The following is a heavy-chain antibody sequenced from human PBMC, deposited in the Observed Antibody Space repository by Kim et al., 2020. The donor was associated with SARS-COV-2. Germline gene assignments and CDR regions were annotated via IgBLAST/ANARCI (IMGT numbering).Heavy chain of an antibody. CDR3: ARAVRSTGSRFDY. J-gene: IGHJ4*02. V-gene: IGHV4-39*01. CDR1: GGSISSSSDY. D-gene: IGHD2-15*01. CDR2: IFYTGST. Sequence: SQTLSLTCTVSGGSISSSSDYWGWIRQPPGKGLEWIASIFYTGSTYYNPSLKSRVTISVDTSKNQFSLKLSSVTAADTAVYYCARAVRSTGSRFDYWGQGTLVTVSS.